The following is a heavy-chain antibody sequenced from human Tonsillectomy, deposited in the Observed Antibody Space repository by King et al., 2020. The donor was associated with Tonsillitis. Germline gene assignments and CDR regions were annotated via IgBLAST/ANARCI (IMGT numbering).Heavy chain of an antibody. CDR2: LYYSGTI. Sequence: QLQESGPGLVKPSETLSLTCTVSGGSISSGDNYWAWIRQPPGKGLEWIGSLYYSGTIFYNPSLKSRITISGGTSENRFSLKLSSVTATDTAVYFCARYVSGSFDNWGQGALVTVSS. V-gene: IGHV4-39*01. D-gene: IGHD1-26*01. CDR3: ARYVSGSFDN. CDR1: GGSISSGDNY. J-gene: IGHJ4*02.